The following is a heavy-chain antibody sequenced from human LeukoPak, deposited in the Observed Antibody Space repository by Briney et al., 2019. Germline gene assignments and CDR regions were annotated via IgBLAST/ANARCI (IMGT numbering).Heavy chain of an antibody. J-gene: IGHJ4*02. Sequence: SETLSLTCSVSDYSISRGYYWGWIRQPPGKGLEWIGSIHHSGNTYYDPSLEGRVTMTMDTSKNQFSLKLTSVTAADTAVYYCATLTIFGVVPFDYWGQGTLVTVSS. D-gene: IGHD3-3*01. CDR2: IHHSGNT. CDR3: ATLTIFGVVPFDY. V-gene: IGHV4-38-2*02. CDR1: DYSISRGYY.